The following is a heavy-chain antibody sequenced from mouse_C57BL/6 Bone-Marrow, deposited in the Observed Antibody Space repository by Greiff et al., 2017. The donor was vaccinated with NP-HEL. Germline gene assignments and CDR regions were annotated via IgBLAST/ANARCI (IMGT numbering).Heavy chain of an antibody. D-gene: IGHD4-1*01. V-gene: IGHV5-6*01. J-gene: IGHJ3*01. CDR3: ARQEGTGTSWFAY. CDR2: ISSGGSYT. CDR1: GFPFSSYG. Sequence: EVMLVASGGDLVKPGGSLKLSCAASGFPFSSYGMSWVRQTPDKRLEWVATISSGGSYTYSPDSVKGRFPLSRDNAKNTLYLQMSSRKAEDTAMYYWARQEGTGTSWFAYWGQGTLVTVSA.